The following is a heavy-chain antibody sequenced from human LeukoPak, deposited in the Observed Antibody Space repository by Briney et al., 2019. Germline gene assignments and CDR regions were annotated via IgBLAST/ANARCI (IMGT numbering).Heavy chain of an antibody. Sequence: ASVKVSCKASGYTFTGYYMHWVRQAPGQGLEWMGWINPNSGGTNYAQKFQGRVTMTRDTSISTAYMELSRLRSDDTAVYYCARSRTGTDFWSGDWGQGTLVTVSS. J-gene: IGHJ4*02. CDR2: INPNSGGT. CDR3: ARSRTGTDFWSGD. D-gene: IGHD3-3*01. V-gene: IGHV1-2*02. CDR1: GYTFTGYY.